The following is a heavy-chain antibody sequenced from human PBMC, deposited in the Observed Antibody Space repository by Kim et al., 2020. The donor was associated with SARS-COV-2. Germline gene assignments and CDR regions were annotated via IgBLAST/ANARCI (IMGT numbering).Heavy chain of an antibody. D-gene: IGHD3-22*01. CDR2: LNWDDEE. V-gene: IGHV2-70*01. Sequence: SGPTLVKATQTLTLTCTVSGFSLDTAESGVTWIRQPPGRALEWLGVLNWDDEEYSSTSLKTRLTISKDTSRNQVVLTMTNVDPVDTATYYCARIPNYYESSGYFDYWGQGILVTVS. CDR3: ARIPNYYESSGYFDY. J-gene: IGHJ4*02. CDR1: GFSLDTAESG.